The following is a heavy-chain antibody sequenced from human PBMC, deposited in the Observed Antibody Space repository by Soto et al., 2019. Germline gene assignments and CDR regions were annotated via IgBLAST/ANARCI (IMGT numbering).Heavy chain of an antibody. CDR2: IYYTGTT. Sequence: QVQLQESGPGLVKPSETLSLTCTVSGGSISSYYWGWIRQPPGKGLQWIGYIYYTGTTSYNPYLNSRVXXXAXXSKNHFSLRLSSVTAADTAIYYCARLGGYFQAFDSWGQGTLVTVSS. D-gene: IGHD3-22*01. V-gene: IGHV4-59*08. CDR1: GGSISSYY. CDR3: ARLGGYFQAFDS. J-gene: IGHJ4*02.